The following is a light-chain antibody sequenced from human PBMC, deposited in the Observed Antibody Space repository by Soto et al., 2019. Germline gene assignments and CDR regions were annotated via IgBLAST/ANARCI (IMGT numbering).Light chain of an antibody. CDR1: SSNIGAGYD. CDR2: ADN. CDR3: QSYDTSLSGVI. J-gene: IGLJ2*01. V-gene: IGLV1-40*01. Sequence: QSVLTQPPSVSEAPGQKITMSCTGSSSNIGAGYDVHWYQQLPGAAPRLLIYADNNRPSGVPDRFSASNSGTSASLAITGLQGEDEAVYYCQSYDTSLSGVIFGAGTQLTVL.